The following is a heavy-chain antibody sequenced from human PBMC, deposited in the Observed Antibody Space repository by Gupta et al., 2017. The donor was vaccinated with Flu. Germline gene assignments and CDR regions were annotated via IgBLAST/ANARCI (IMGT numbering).Heavy chain of an antibody. CDR2: INSDSVDI. CDR3: ARDYDSTAYYGMDV. D-gene: IGHD3-22*01. CDR1: KFTFSDYP. J-gene: IGHJ6*02. V-gene: IGHV3-21*02. Sequence: DVQLVESGGGLVRPGGSLGPSCAASKFTFSDYPMLWFRQAPGKGLEWGASINSDSVDIYYAESVRGRFTISRDNAKDSLFLQMNSLSAEDTAMYYCARDYDSTAYYGMDVWGQGTAVTVSS.